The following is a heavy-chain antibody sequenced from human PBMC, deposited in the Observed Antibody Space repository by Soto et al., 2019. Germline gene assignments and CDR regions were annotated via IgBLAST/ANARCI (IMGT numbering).Heavy chain of an antibody. CDR3: AAGVTTFDY. CDR1: GNTLSGLP. CDR2: LDYEEGER. D-gene: IGHD4-17*01. Sequence: ASVKVSCKVSGNTLSGLPMHWVRQAPGKGLEWMGSLDYEEGERNFAHRSQGRVTVTEDTSTDTAYMDLSSLKSEDTAVYYCAAGVTTFDYWGPGTLVTVSS. J-gene: IGHJ4*02. V-gene: IGHV1-24*01.